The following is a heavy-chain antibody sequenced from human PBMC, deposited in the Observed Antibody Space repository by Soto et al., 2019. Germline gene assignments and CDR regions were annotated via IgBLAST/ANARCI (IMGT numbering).Heavy chain of an antibody. V-gene: IGHV4-30-2*01. CDR1: GGSIDSGGYS. Sequence: PSETLSLTCAVSGGSIDSGGYSWSWIRQPPGKGLEWIGYIYHSGSTYYNPSLKSRVTLSVDRSKNQFSLKLSSVTAADTAVYYCARANGGNLFDYWGQGTLVTVS. CDR3: ARANGGNLFDY. D-gene: IGHD2-15*01. J-gene: IGHJ4*02. CDR2: IYHSGST.